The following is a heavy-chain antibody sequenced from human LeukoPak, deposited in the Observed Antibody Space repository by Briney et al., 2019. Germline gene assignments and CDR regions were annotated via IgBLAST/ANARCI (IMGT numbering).Heavy chain of an antibody. D-gene: IGHD1-26*01. V-gene: IGHV3-30*02. CDR2: IRYDGSSK. CDR1: GFTFSSYG. CDR3: AKALIVGATDCFDY. J-gene: IGHJ4*02. Sequence: GGSLRLSCAASGFTFSSYGMHWVRQAPGKGLEWVAFIRYDGSSKYYADSVKGRFTISRDNSKNTLYLQMNSLRAEDTAMYYCAKALIVGATDCFDYWGQGTLVTVSS.